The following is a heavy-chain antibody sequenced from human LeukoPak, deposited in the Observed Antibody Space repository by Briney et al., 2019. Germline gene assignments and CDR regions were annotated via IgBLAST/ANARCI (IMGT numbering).Heavy chain of an antibody. Sequence: PGGSLRLSCAASGFTISTYVMNWVRQAPGKGLEWVWSVSESADRTFYADSVTGRFTISRDNSKNSLYLEMSSLRVEDTAVYYCARRGADGWGFFDYWGQGILVTVSS. J-gene: IGHJ4*02. CDR3: ARRGADGWGFFDY. CDR1: GFTISTYV. V-gene: IGHV3-23*01. CDR2: VSESADRT. D-gene: IGHD5-24*01.